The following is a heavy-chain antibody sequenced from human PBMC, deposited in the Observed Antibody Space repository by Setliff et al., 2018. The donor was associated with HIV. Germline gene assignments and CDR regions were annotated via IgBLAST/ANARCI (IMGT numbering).Heavy chain of an antibody. CDR1: GFTFGDYA. CDR2: IFSGGSAT. CDR3: TRGPQTYGWGSYSHY. Sequence: PGGSLRLSCTASGFTFGDYAMSWVRQAPGKGLEWVSIIFSGGSATKYSESVKGRFIVSRDDSKNTVYLQMNSLRVEDTAVYYCTRGPQTYGWGSYSHYWGQGTLVTVSS. J-gene: IGHJ4*02. V-gene: IGHV3-23*03. D-gene: IGHD3-10*01.